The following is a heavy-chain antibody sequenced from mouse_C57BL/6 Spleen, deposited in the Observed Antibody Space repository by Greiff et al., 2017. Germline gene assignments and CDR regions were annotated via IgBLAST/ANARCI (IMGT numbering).Heavy chain of an antibody. V-gene: IGHV1-59*01. CDR1: GYTFTSYW. J-gene: IGHJ4*01. CDR2: IDPSDSYP. CDR3: ARNYAMDY. Sequence: QVQLQQPGAELVRPGTSVKLSCKASGYTFTSYWMHWVKQRPGPGLEWIGVIDPSDSYPNYNQKFKGKATLTVDTSSSTAYMQLSSLTSEDSAVYYCARNYAMDYWGQGTSSTVSS.